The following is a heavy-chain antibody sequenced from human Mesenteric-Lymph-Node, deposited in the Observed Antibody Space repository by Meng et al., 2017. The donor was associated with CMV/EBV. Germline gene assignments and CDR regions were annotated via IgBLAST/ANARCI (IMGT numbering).Heavy chain of an antibody. Sequence: SETLSLTCAVYGGSFSGYYWSWIRQPPGKGLEWIGEINHSGSTNYNPSLKSRVTISIDRSKTHFSLRLTSVTAADTAVYYCAKDGRGFWSGYYIDYWGQGTLVTVSS. CDR2: INHSGST. J-gene: IGHJ4*02. CDR1: GGSFSGYY. CDR3: AKDGRGFWSGYYIDY. V-gene: IGHV4-34*01. D-gene: IGHD3-3*01.